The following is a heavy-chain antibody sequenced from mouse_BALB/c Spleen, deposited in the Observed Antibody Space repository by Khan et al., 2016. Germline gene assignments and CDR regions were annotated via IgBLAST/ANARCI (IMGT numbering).Heavy chain of an antibody. CDR2: VNPNNGGT. Sequence: VQLQQSGPDLVKPGASVNISCKASGYSFTGYYMHWVKESHGKSLEWIGRVNPNNGGTSYNQKFKGKAILTVDKSSSIAYMELRSLTSEDSAVYYCASVRGHYVRWGQGTTLTVSS. D-gene: IGHD2-1*01. J-gene: IGHJ2*01. CDR3: ASVRGHYVR. V-gene: IGHV1-26*01. CDR1: GYSFTGYY.